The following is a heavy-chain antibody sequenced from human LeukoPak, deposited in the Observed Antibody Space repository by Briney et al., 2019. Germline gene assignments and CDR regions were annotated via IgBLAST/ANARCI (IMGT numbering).Heavy chain of an antibody. CDR3: ARGPYYYGSGSYSPGP. V-gene: IGHV3-9*01. J-gene: IGHJ5*02. D-gene: IGHD3-10*01. Sequence: PGRSLRLSCAASGFTFDDYAMHWVRQAPGKGLEWVSGISWNSGSIGYADSVKGRFTISRDNAKNSLYLQMNSLRAEDTALYYCARGPYYYGSGSYSPGPWGQGTLVTVSS. CDR1: GFTFDDYA. CDR2: ISWNSGSI.